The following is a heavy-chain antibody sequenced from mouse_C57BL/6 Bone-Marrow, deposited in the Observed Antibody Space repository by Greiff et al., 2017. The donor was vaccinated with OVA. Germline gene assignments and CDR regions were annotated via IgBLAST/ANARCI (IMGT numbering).Heavy chain of an antibody. D-gene: IGHD2-3*01. J-gene: IGHJ4*01. CDR1: GYTFTDYY. V-gene: IGHV1-75*01. Sequence: VKLMESGPELVKPGASVKISCKASGYTFTDYYINWVKQRPGQGLEWIGWIFPGSGSTYYNEKFKGKATLTVDKSSSTAYMWLSSLTSEDSAVYCCARDGYYGLDYYAMDYWGQGTSVTVSS. CDR2: IFPGSGST. CDR3: ARDGYYGLDYYAMDY.